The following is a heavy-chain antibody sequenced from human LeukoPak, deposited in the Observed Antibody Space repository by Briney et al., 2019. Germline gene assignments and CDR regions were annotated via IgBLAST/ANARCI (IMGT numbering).Heavy chain of an antibody. CDR1: GGSFSSYT. CDR2: ISPIFGTA. D-gene: IGHD3-10*01. Sequence: GASVKVSCKASGGSFSSYTIDWVRQAPGQGLEWMGGISPIFGTANYAQRFQGRVTITADESATTSYMELSSLRSEDTAVYYCARDATVRGPYGGHHFYSYMDVWGKGTTVTISS. J-gene: IGHJ6*03. CDR3: ARDATVRGPYGGHHFYSYMDV. V-gene: IGHV1-69*13.